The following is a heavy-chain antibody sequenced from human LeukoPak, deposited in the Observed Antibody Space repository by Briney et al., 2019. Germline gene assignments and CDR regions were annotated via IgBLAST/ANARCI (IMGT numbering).Heavy chain of an antibody. CDR3: ARKGDVDTAMAGEFDY. CDR2: INHSGST. Sequence: SETLSLTCAVYGGSFSGYYWSWIRQPPGKGLEWIGEINHSGSTNYNPSLKSRVTISVDTSKNQFSLKLSSVTATDTAVYYCARKGDVDTAMAGEFDYWGQGTLVTVSS. D-gene: IGHD5-18*01. CDR1: GGSFSGYY. V-gene: IGHV4-34*01. J-gene: IGHJ4*02.